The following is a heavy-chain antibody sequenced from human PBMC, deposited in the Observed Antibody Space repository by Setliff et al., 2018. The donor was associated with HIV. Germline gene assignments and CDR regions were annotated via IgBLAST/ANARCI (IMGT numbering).Heavy chain of an antibody. CDR3: ARDGAGSSWDAFFDY. CDR2: INPSGGST. CDR1: GYTFIDYY. V-gene: IGHV1-46*01. D-gene: IGHD6-13*01. J-gene: IGHJ4*02. Sequence: ASVKVSCKASGYTFIDYYMHWVRQAPGQGLEWMGIINPSGGSTSYAQKFQGRVSITRDTSASTAYMELSSLRSEDTAVYYCARDGAGSSWDAFFDYWGQGTLVTVS.